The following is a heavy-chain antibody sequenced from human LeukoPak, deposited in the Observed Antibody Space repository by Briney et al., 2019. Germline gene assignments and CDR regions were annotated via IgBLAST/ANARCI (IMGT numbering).Heavy chain of an antibody. Sequence: PGGSLRLSCAASGFTFSKYWMSWVRQAPGKGLEGVANIKQDGSEKYYLDSVKGRFTTSRDNAKNSLHLQMNSLRAEDTAVYYCARWGTYSSSWLGAFDIWGQGTMVTVSS. J-gene: IGHJ3*02. CDR2: IKQDGSEK. CDR3: ARWGTYSSSWLGAFDI. V-gene: IGHV3-7*05. CDR1: GFTFSKYW. D-gene: IGHD6-13*01.